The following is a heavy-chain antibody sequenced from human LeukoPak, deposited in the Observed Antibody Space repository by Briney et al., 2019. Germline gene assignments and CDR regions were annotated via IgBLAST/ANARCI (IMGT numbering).Heavy chain of an antibody. V-gene: IGHV3-23*01. D-gene: IGHD3-10*01. J-gene: IGHJ4*02. Sequence: GGSLRLSCAASGFAFNNYVMTWVRQAPGKGLDWFSAISGSGDSTYYADSVKGRFTISRDSSKSTMYLQVTSLTAGDTAVYYCARGSGTSRPYYLDYWGRGTLVTVSS. CDR3: ARGSGTSRPYYLDY. CDR2: ISGSGDST. CDR1: GFAFNNYV.